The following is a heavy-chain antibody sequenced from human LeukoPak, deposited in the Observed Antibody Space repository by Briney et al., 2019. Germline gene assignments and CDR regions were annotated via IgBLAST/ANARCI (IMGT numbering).Heavy chain of an antibody. D-gene: IGHD6-19*01. V-gene: IGHV3-30*18. J-gene: IGHJ4*02. CDR1: GFTFSSYG. Sequence: GGSLRLSCAASGFTFSSYGMHWVRQAPGKGLEWVAVISYDGSNKYHADSVKGRFTISRDNSKNTLYLQMNSLRAEDTAVYYCAKDLRHQWLVREDYFDYWGQGTLVTVSS. CDR2: ISYDGSNK. CDR3: AKDLRHQWLVREDYFDY.